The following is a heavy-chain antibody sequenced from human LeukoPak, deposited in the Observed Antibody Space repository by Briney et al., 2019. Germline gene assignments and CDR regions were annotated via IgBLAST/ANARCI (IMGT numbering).Heavy chain of an antibody. D-gene: IGHD5-18*01. Sequence: PSEILSLTCAVYGGSFSGYYWSWIGQPPGKGLEWIGEINHSGSTNYNPSPKSRVTISVDTSKNQFSLKLSSVTAADTAVYYCARGRGYSYATYYWGQGTLVTVSS. V-gene: IGHV4-34*01. CDR3: ARGRGYSYATYY. J-gene: IGHJ4*02. CDR2: INHSGST. CDR1: GGSFSGYY.